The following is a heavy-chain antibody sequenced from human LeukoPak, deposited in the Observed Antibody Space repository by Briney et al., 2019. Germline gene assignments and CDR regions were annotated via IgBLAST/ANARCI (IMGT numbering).Heavy chain of an antibody. Sequence: GGSLRLSCAASGFTFSHFWMSWVRQAPGKGLEWAAYIKKTGSETYYVGSVKGRFTITRDNTRSSLFLQMYSLRAEDTAVYYCATQQGGNPAYWGQGTLVTVSS. J-gene: IGHJ4*02. CDR1: GFTFSHFW. V-gene: IGHV3-7*01. CDR3: ATQQGGNPAY. CDR2: IKKTGSET. D-gene: IGHD1-14*01.